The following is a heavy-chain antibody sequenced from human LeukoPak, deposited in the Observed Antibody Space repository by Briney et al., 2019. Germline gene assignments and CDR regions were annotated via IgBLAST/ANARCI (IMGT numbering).Heavy chain of an antibody. D-gene: IGHD2-2*01. V-gene: IGHV4-59*01. Sequence: SETLSLTCTVSGGAISSDYWSWIRQPPGKGLEWIGYIHYSGTTYYNPSLKSRVTISVDMSKNQFSLKLSSVTAADTAVYYCARDSPATDAFDIWGQGTMVTVSS. CDR2: IHYSGTT. J-gene: IGHJ3*02. CDR3: ARDSPATDAFDI. CDR1: GGAISSDY.